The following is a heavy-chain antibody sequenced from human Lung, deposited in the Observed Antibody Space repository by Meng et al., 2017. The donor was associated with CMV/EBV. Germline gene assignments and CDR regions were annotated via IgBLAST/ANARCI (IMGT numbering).Heavy chain of an antibody. CDR2: INPSGGST. Sequence: VQLVQSGPEVKKLGASVKVSCKASGYTFTSYAISWVRQAPGQGLEWMGLINPSGGSTSYAQRFQGRVTMTRETPTSTVYMELNNLKSEDTAVYYCASPGDYRLRGFRYWGQGTLVTVSS. CDR1: GYTFTSYA. D-gene: IGHD4-17*01. J-gene: IGHJ4*02. CDR3: ASPGDYRLRGFRY. V-gene: IGHV1-46*01.